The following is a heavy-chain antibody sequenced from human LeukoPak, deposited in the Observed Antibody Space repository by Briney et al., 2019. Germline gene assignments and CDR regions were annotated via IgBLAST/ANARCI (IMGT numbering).Heavy chain of an antibody. CDR1: GFTVSSNY. V-gene: IGHV3-66*01. D-gene: IGHD2-15*01. CDR2: IYSGGST. J-gene: IGHJ2*01. CDR3: ARDYFSRAALLGYFDL. Sequence: GGSLRLSCAASGFTVSSNYMSWVRQAPGKGLEWVSVIYSGGSTYYADSVKGRFTISRDNSKNTLYLQMNSLRAEDTAVYYCARDYFSRAALLGYFDLWGRGTLITVSS.